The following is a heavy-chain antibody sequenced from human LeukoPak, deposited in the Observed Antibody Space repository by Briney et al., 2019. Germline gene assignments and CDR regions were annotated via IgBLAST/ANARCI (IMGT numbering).Heavy chain of an antibody. D-gene: IGHD2-15*01. CDR1: GYTFTGYY. CDR2: INPNSGGT. CDR3: ARDREDIVVVVAAGGWFDP. V-gene: IGHV1-2*02. Sequence: ASVKVSCKASGYTFTGYYMHWVRQAPGQGLEWMGWINPNSGGTNYARKFQGRVTMTRDTSISTAYMELSRLRSDDTAVYYCARDREDIVVVVAAGGWFDPWGQGTLVTVSS. J-gene: IGHJ5*02.